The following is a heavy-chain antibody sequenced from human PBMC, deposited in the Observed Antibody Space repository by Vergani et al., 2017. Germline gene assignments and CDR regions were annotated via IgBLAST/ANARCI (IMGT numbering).Heavy chain of an antibody. D-gene: IGHD4-17*01. CDR1: GGSISSYY. CDR2: IYYSGST. V-gene: IGHV4-59*01. CDR3: ARAPNYGDFRDAFDI. J-gene: IGHJ3*02. Sequence: QVQLQESGPGLVKPSETLSLTCTVSGGSISSYYWSWIRQPPGKGLEWIGYIYYSGSTNYNPSLKSRVTISVDPSKNQFSLKLSSVTAADTAVYYCARAPNYGDFRDAFDIWGQGTMVTVSS.